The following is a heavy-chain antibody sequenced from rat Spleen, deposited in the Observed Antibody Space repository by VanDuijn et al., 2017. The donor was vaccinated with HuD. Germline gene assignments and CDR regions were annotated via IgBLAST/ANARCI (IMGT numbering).Heavy chain of an antibody. D-gene: IGHD1-11*01. CDR2: ISYEGSGT. Sequence: EVQLVESGGGLVQPGRSLKLSCATSGFTFSDYYMAWVRQAPKKGLEWVASISYEGSGTYYGDSVKGRFTISRDNAKSTLYLLMNSLRSEDTATYYCTREATEGIVTEDSFDYWGQGVMVTVSS. J-gene: IGHJ2*01. CDR3: TREATEGIVTEDSFDY. V-gene: IGHV5-22*01. CDR1: GFTFSDYY.